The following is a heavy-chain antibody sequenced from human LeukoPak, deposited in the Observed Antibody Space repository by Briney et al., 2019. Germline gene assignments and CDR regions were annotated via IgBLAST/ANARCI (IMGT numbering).Heavy chain of an antibody. Sequence: LSLTCAVYGGSFSGYYWSWVRQAPGKGLEWMAVISYDGNTKYYADSVKGRFTLSRDNSKNTVYLQVDSLRSEDTAVYFCATSRITMIGDYMDFWGRGTAVTVSS. J-gene: IGHJ6*03. CDR1: GGSFSGYY. CDR2: ISYDGNTK. CDR3: ATSRITMIGDYMDF. V-gene: IGHV3-30*03. D-gene: IGHD3-22*01.